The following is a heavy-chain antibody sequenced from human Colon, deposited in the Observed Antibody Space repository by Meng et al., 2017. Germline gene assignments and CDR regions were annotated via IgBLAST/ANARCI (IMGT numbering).Heavy chain of an antibody. D-gene: IGHD3-3*01. J-gene: IGHJ4*02. CDR1: GFSFSDYV. CDR3: SRISIFGVVFFDL. V-gene: IGHV3-69-1*01. Sequence: EVQLVESGGGLVKPGGSLRLCCAAPGFSFSDYVMSWVRQAPWKGLEWVSSVSSDAKIYYADSLKGRFTISRDNAQNSLFLEMTSLRAEDTAVYYCSRISIFGVVFFDLWGQGTLVTVSS. CDR2: VSSDAKI.